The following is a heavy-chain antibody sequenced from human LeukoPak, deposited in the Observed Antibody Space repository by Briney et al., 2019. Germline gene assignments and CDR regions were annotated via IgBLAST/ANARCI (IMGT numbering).Heavy chain of an antibody. CDR1: GFTFSSYA. CDR2: ITASGGNT. CDR3: AKGNGYSYGRYYFDY. Sequence: GGSLRLSCAASGFTFSSYAMGWVRQAPGKGLERVSAITASGGNTYYADSVKGRFTISRDNSKNTLYLQVNSLRAEDTAVYYCAKGNGYSYGRYYFDYWGQGTLVTVSS. V-gene: IGHV3-23*01. J-gene: IGHJ4*02. D-gene: IGHD5-18*01.